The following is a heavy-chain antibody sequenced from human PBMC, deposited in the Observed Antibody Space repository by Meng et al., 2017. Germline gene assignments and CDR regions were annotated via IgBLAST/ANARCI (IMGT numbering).Heavy chain of an antibody. CDR1: VYTFTGYY. CDR3: ARGGYSSGVRVRHWFDP. Sequence: VQSGVEVKKPGVSVKVSCKASVYTFTGYYMHWVRQARGQGLEWMGWINPNSGGTNYAQKFQGRVTMTRDTSISTAYMELSRLRSDDTAVYYCARGGYSSGVRVRHWFDPWGQGTLVTVSS. CDR2: INPNSGGT. D-gene: IGHD6-25*01. V-gene: IGHV1-2*02. J-gene: IGHJ5*02.